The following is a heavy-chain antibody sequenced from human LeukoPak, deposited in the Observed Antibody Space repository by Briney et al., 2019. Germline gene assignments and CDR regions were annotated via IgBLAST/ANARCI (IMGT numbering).Heavy chain of an antibody. Sequence: GGSLRLSCAASGFTVSSNYMSWVRQAPGKGLEWVSLIYSGSPTYSGGTTYYAYSVKGRFTISRDNSKNTLYLQMSSLRVEDTAVYYCARDPQSDGSGWYTYFAYWGQGTLVTVSS. D-gene: IGHD6-19*01. V-gene: IGHV3-NL1*01. J-gene: IGHJ4*02. CDR2: IYSGSPTYSGGTT. CDR1: GFTVSSNY. CDR3: ARDPQSDGSGWYTYFAY.